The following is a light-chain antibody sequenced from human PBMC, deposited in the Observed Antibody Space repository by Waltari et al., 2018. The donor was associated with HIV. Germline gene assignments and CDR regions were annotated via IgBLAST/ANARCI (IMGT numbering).Light chain of an antibody. J-gene: IGLJ3*02. CDR3: ALYMTGAKWV. Sequence: QTVVTQEPSFSVSPGGTVTLTYALHSDSVPINYYPGWFQQTPGQAPRTLISSTYSRSSGVPDRFSGSILGNKAALTITGAQADDDSVYFCALYMTGAKWVFGGGTKLTVL. V-gene: IGLV8-61*01. CDR2: STY. CDR1: SDSVPINYY.